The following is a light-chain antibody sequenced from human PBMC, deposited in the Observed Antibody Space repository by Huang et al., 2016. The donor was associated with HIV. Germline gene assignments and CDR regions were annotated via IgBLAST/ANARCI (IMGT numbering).Light chain of an antibody. Sequence: DIVMTQSPLSLPVTPGEAASISCRSSQSLLHSDGNNYVDWYLQKPGQSPQLLIYLCSSRASGVPDRFSGSGSGTDFTLKISRVEAEDVGIYYCMQALQTRTFGQGTKVEIK. CDR3: MQALQTRT. J-gene: IGKJ1*01. CDR2: LCS. CDR1: QSLLHSDGNNY. V-gene: IGKV2-28*01.